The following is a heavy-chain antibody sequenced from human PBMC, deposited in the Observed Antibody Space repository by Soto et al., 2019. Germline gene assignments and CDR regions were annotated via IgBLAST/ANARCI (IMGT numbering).Heavy chain of an antibody. V-gene: IGHV4-34*01. Sequence: KSSETLSLTCAVYGGSFSGYYWSWIRQPPGKGLEWIGEINHSGSTNYNPSLKSRVTISVDTSKNQFSLKLSSVTAADTAVYYCARGRYCSSTSCYTDAFDIWGQGTMVTVSS. CDR1: GGSFSGYY. CDR3: ARGRYCSSTSCYTDAFDI. J-gene: IGHJ3*02. D-gene: IGHD2-2*02. CDR2: INHSGST.